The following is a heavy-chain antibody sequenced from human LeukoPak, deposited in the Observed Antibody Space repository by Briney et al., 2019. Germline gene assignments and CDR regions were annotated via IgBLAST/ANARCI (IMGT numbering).Heavy chain of an antibody. Sequence: GGSLRLSCAASGFTFDDYGMHWVRQAPGKGLEWVSGISWNSGSIGYADSVKGRFTISRDNAKSTLYLHMNSLRADDMALYYCTKASGYSSGAVDYWGQGILVTVSS. CDR3: TKASGYSSGAVDY. J-gene: IGHJ4*02. D-gene: IGHD5-18*01. CDR2: ISWNSGSI. CDR1: GFTFDDYG. V-gene: IGHV3-9*03.